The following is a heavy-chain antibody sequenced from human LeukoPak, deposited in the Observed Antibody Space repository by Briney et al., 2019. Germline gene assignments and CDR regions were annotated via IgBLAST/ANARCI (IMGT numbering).Heavy chain of an antibody. V-gene: IGHV4-30-2*01. CDR2: IYHSGST. Sequence: MPSETLSLTCTVSGGSISSGGYSWSWIRQPPGKGPEWIGYIYHSGSTYYNPSLKSRVTISVDRSKNQFSLKLSSVTAADTAVYYCARTSIAARRANAFDIWGQGTMVTVSS. D-gene: IGHD6-6*01. J-gene: IGHJ3*02. CDR3: ARTSIAARRANAFDI. CDR1: GGSISSGGYS.